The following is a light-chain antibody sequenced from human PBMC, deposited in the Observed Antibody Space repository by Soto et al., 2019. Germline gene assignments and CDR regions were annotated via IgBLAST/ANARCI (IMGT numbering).Light chain of an antibody. V-gene: IGLV2-14*01. CDR3: SSYSTTSSPHVL. Sequence: QLVLTQPASVSGSPGQSITISCTGSSSDVGDNDYVSWYQQHPGRAPRLMIHEVRNRPSGVSNRFSGSKSANTASLTISGLQAEDDADYYCSSYSTTSSPHVLFGGGTKLTVL. CDR1: SSDVGDNDY. CDR2: EVR. J-gene: IGLJ2*01.